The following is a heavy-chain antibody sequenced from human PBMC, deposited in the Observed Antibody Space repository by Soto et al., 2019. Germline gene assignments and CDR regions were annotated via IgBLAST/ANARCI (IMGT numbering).Heavy chain of an antibody. J-gene: IGHJ4*02. CDR2: IIPIRGIA. D-gene: IGHD4-17*01. Sequence: QVQLVQSGAEVKKPGSSVKVSCKASGGTFSSYTISWVRQAPGQGLEWMGRIIPIRGIANYAPKFQGRVTLTADKSTSTAYLELSSLRSEDTAVYYCARPMNTVTTTLDYWGQGTLVTFSS. CDR3: ARPMNTVTTTLDY. V-gene: IGHV1-69*02. CDR1: GGTFSSYT.